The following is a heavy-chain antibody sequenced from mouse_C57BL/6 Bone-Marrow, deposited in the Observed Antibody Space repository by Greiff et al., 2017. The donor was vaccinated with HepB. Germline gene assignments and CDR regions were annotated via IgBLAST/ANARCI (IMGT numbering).Heavy chain of an antibody. CDR3: AREDDGYYFYYAMDY. V-gene: IGHV1-53*01. D-gene: IGHD2-3*01. J-gene: IGHJ4*01. CDR1: GYTFTSYW. CDR2: INPSNGGT. Sequence: QVQLQQPGTELVKPGASVKLSCKASGYTFTSYWMHWVKQRPGQGLEWIGNINPSNGGTNYNEKFKSKATLTVDKSSSTAYMQLNSLSSEDSAVYYCAREDDGYYFYYAMDYWGQGTSVTVSS.